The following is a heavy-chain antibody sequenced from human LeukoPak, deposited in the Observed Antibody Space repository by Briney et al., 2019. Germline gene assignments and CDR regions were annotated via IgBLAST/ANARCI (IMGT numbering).Heavy chain of an antibody. CDR3: ARDARWFDP. D-gene: IGHD2-8*01. CDR1: GGSFSGYY. J-gene: IGHJ5*02. V-gene: IGHV4-34*01. CDR2: INHSGST. Sequence: PSETLSLTCAVYGGSFSGYYWSWIRQPPGKGLEWIGEINHSGSTNYNPSLKSRVTISVDTSKNQFSLKLSSVTAADTAVYYCARDARWFDPWGQGTLVTVSS.